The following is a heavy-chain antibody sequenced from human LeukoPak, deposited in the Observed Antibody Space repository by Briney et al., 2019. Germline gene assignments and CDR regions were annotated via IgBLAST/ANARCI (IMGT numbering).Heavy chain of an antibody. D-gene: IGHD3-9*01. CDR3: ARDVRYFDWLRTGYYFDY. J-gene: IGHJ4*02. CDR2: ISSSGSTI. V-gene: IGHV3-48*03. Sequence: GGSLRLSCAASGFTFSSYEMNWVRQAPGKGLEWVSYISSSGSTIYYAASVKGRFPISRANATNSPYMKLNRLRAQATAVYYCARDVRYFDWLRTGYYFDYWGQGTLVNVSS. CDR1: GFTFSSYE.